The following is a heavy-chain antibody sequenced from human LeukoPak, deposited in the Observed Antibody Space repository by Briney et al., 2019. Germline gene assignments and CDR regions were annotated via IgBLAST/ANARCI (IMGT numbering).Heavy chain of an antibody. V-gene: IGHV4-39*01. CDR2: IYYSGST. CDR3: ASVRRGFGESSKYYSYYYMAV. Sequence: SETLSLTCTVSGGSIGSSSYYWGWIRQPPGKGLEWIGNIYYSGSTYFNPSLKSRVTISVDTSKNQFSLKLSAVTAADTAVYYCASVRRGFGESSKYYSYYYMAVWGNGTTVTISS. D-gene: IGHD3-10*01. J-gene: IGHJ6*03. CDR1: GGSIGSSSYY.